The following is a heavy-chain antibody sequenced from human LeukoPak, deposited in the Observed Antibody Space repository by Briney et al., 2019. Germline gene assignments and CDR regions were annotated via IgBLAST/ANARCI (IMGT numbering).Heavy chain of an antibody. V-gene: IGHV4-59*01. J-gene: IGHJ3*02. CDR1: GVSISFYY. D-gene: IGHD6-13*01. CDR3: ALDSSGWSDDSFDI. CDR2: IYYSGST. Sequence: SETLSLTCTVSGVSISFYYWSWIRQPPGKGLEWIGYIYYSGSTKYNPSLKSRVTMSIDTSKNQFSLNLKSVTAADTAVYYCALDSSGWSDDSFDIWGHGTMVTVSS.